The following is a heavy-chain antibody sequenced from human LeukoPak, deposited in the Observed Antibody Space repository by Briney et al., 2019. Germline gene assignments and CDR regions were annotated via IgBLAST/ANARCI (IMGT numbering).Heavy chain of an antibody. V-gene: IGHV3-7*01. Sequence: GGSLRLSCAASGFTFSIYWMSWVRQAPGKGLEWVANIKEDGSEKHYVDSVKGRFTISRDNAKNSLYLQMSGLRAEDTAVYYCARDVASSSWSDFWGQGTLVTVSS. D-gene: IGHD6-13*01. J-gene: IGHJ4*02. CDR1: GFTFSIYW. CDR3: ARDVASSSWSDF. CDR2: IKEDGSEK.